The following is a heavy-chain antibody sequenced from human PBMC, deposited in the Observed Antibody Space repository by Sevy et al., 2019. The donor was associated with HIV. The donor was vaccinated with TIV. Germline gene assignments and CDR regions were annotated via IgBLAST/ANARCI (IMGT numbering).Heavy chain of an antibody. J-gene: IGHJ4*02. CDR2: IWYDGSKQ. D-gene: IGHD3-3*01. V-gene: IGHV3-30*04. CDR3: ARGPDTEISLHHVMRSFEWVFRGKSFDY. CDR1: GFSFGTYS. Sequence: GGSLILSCEGSGFSFGTYSMHWVRHAPGKGLEWVGVIWYDGSKQSYADSVKGRVTFSRDNSKSTMYLDMNALRAEDTAVYYCARGPDTEISLHHVMRSFEWVFRGKSFDYWGQGALVTVSS.